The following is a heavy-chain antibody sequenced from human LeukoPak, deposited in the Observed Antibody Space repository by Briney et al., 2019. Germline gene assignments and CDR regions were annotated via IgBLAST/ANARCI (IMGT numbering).Heavy chain of an antibody. CDR1: GGSISSYY. V-gene: IGHV4-59*08. D-gene: IGHD3-10*01. CDR3: ARHMVRGNWFDP. CDR2: IYYSGST. Sequence: SETLSLTCTVSGGSISSYYWSWIRQPPGKGLEWIGYIYYSGSTNYNPSLKSRVTISVDTSKNQFSLKLSSVTAADTAVYYCARHMVRGNWFDPWGQGTPVTVSS. J-gene: IGHJ5*02.